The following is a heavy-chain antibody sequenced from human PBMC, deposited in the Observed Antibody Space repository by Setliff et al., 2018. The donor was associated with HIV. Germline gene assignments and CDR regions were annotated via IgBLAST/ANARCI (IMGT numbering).Heavy chain of an antibody. V-gene: IGHV4-28*03. CDR1: GYSISSSHW. D-gene: IGHD1-1*01. CDR2: INHSGST. CDR3: ARGASKELDY. J-gene: IGHJ4*02. Sequence: PSETLSLTCAVSGYSISSSHWWGWIRQPPGKGLEWIGEINHSGSTSYNPSLMSRVTISVDTSKDQFSLKLRSVTAADTAVYYCARGASKELDYWGPGTLVTVSS.